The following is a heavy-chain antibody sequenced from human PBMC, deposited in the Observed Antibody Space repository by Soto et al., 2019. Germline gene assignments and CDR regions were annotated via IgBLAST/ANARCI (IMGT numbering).Heavy chain of an antibody. V-gene: IGHV4-59*01. J-gene: IGHJ6*03. D-gene: IGHD3-3*01. CDR1: GGSISSYY. Sequence: PSETLSLTCTVSGGSISSYYWSWIRQPPGKGLEWIGYIYYSGSTNYNPSLKSRVTISVDTSKNQFSLKLSSVTAADTAVYYCARSLEEGYYPRLDYYYMDVWGKGTTVTVSS. CDR3: ARSLEEGYYPRLDYYYMDV. CDR2: IYYSGST.